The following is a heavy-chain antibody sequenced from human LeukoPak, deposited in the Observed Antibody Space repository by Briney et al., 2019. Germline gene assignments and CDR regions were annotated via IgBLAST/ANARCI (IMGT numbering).Heavy chain of an antibody. CDR2: ISSSSSYI. V-gene: IGHV3-21*01. CDR3: ARSSSFSSSWVNWFDP. Sequence: GGSLRLSCAASGFTFSSYSMNWVRQAPGKGLEWVSSISSSSSYIYYADSVKGRFPISRDNAKNSLYLQMNSLRAEDTAVYYCARSSSFSSSWVNWFDPWGQGTLVTVSS. J-gene: IGHJ5*02. D-gene: IGHD6-13*01. CDR1: GFTFSSYS.